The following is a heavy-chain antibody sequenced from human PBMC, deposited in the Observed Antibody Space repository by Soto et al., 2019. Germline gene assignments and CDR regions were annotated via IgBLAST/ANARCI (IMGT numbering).Heavy chain of an antibody. V-gene: IGHV3-9*01. CDR2: ISWNSGSI. J-gene: IGHJ3*02. D-gene: IGHD2-2*02. Sequence: GGSLRLSCAASGFTFDDYAMHWVRQAPGKGLEWVSGISWNSGSIGYADSVKGRFTISRDNAKNSLYLQMNSLRAEDTALYYCAKEVPLYSDAFDIWGQGTMVTV. CDR1: GFTFDDYA. CDR3: AKEVPLYSDAFDI.